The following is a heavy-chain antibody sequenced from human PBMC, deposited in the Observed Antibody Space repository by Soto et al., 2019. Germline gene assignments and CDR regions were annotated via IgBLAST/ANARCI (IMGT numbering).Heavy chain of an antibody. CDR3: ARAWGGYFDY. V-gene: IGHV4-31*03. Sequence: QVQLQESGPGLVKPSQTLSLTCTVSGGSISSGGYYWSWIRQHPGKGLEWIGYSYYRGSTYYNPSLKSRVTISVDTCKTQFSLKLSSVTAADTAVYYCARAWGGYFDYWGQGTLVTVSS. J-gene: IGHJ4*02. CDR2: SYYRGST. D-gene: IGHD3-16*01. CDR1: GGSISSGGYY.